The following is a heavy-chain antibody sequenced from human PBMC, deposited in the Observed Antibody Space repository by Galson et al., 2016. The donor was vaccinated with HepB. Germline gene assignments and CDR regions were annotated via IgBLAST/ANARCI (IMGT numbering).Heavy chain of an antibody. Sequence: LSLTCTVSGDSASSANYYWSWIRQPPGKGLEWIGYIYYTGSANSNPSLKSRFTISVDPSKNQFSLKLTSVTAADTAVYYWATGRHYYGSEHWGQGLLVTVSS. CDR3: ATGRHYYGSEH. D-gene: IGHD3-10*01. J-gene: IGHJ4*02. CDR1: GDSASSANYY. CDR2: IYYTGSA. V-gene: IGHV4-61*01.